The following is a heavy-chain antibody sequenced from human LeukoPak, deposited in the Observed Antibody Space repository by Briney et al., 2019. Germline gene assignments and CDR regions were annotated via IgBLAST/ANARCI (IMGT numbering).Heavy chain of an antibody. Sequence: ASVKVSCKASGYTFTSYGISWVRQAPGQGLEWMGWISAYNGNTNYAQKLQGRVTMTTDTSTSTAYMELSSLRSEDTAVYYCARESVVVPAAMDTAFDIWGQGTMVTVSS. CDR2: ISAYNGNT. J-gene: IGHJ3*02. CDR1: GYTFTSYG. V-gene: IGHV1-18*01. CDR3: ARESVVVPAAMDTAFDI. D-gene: IGHD2-2*01.